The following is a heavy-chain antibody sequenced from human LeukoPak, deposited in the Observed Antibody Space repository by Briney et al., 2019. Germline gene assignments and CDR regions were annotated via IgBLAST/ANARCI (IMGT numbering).Heavy chain of an antibody. CDR2: IYSGGST. D-gene: IGHD1-26*01. J-gene: IGHJ5*02. CDR3: ARESIVGATRWFDP. CDR1: GFTFSAYA. V-gene: IGHV3-53*01. Sequence: GGSLRLSCEASGFTFSAYAMTWVRQRPGKGLEWVSVIYSGGSTYYADSVRGRFTISRDNSKNTLYFQMNSLRAEDTAVYYCARESIVGATRWFDPWGQGTLVTVSS.